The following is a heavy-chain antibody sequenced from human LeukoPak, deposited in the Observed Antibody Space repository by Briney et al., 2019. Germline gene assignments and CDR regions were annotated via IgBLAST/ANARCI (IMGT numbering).Heavy chain of an antibody. D-gene: IGHD1-1*01. CDR1: GDSVSSNSAA. CDR3: ARDRELDPDPAFDI. J-gene: IGHJ3*02. Sequence: SQTLSPTCAISGDSVSSNSAAWNWIRQSPSRGLEWLGRIYYRSRWYNDYAVSVKSRITINPDTSKNQFSLQLNSVTPEDTAVYYCARDRELDPDPAFDIWGQGTMVTVSS. V-gene: IGHV6-1*01. CDR2: IYYRSRWYN.